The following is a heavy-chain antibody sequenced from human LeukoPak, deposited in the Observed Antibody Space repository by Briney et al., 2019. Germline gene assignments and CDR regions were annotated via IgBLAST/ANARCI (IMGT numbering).Heavy chain of an antibody. CDR3: ARGTSGWYSSFDS. V-gene: IGHV3-48*03. D-gene: IGHD6-19*01. Sequence: GGSLRLSCATSGFTFNSSEMNWVRQAPGKGLEWVSYISRTGSIIYYADSVKGRFTISRDNGKNSLYLQMNSLRVEDTAVYYCARGTSGWYSSFDSWGQGTQVTVSS. J-gene: IGHJ4*02. CDR1: GFTFNSSE. CDR2: ISRTGSII.